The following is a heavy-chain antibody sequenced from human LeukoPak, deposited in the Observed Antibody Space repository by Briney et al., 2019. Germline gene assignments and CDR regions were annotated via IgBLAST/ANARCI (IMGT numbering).Heavy chain of an antibody. D-gene: IGHD6-13*01. V-gene: IGHV4-39*01. J-gene: IGHJ4*02. CDR2: IYYSGST. CDR1: GGSISSSSYY. Sequence: SETLSLTCTVSGGSISSSSYYWGWIRQPPGKGLEWIGSIYYSGSTYYNPSLKSRVTISVDTSKNQFSLKLSSVTVADTAVYYCARLGSYSSSAPFDYWGQGTLVTVSS. CDR3: ARLGSYSSSAPFDY.